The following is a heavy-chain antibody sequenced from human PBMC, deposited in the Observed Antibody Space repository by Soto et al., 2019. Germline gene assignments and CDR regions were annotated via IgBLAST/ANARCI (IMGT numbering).Heavy chain of an antibody. V-gene: IGHV4-61*01. CDR2: IYYSGST. Sequence: SETLSLTCTVSGGSVSSGSYYWSWIRQPPGKGLEWIGYIYYSGSTNYNPSLKSRVTISVDTSKNQFSLKLSSVTAADTAVYYCAVLDYGDSLWGQGTTVTVSS. CDR3: AVLDYGDSL. D-gene: IGHD4-17*01. J-gene: IGHJ6*02. CDR1: GGSVSSGSYY.